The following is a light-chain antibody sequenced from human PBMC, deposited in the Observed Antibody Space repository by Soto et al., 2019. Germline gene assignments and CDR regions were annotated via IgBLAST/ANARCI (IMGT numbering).Light chain of an antibody. CDR3: QQRSEWPRT. Sequence: VLTQSPATLSLSPGERATLSCRASQSISSSLAWYQQKPGQAPRPLIYDASTRATGFPARFSGSGSGTDFTLTIGSLEPEDFAVYYCQQRSEWPRTFGQGTKV. CDR1: QSISSS. J-gene: IGKJ1*01. V-gene: IGKV3-11*01. CDR2: DAS.